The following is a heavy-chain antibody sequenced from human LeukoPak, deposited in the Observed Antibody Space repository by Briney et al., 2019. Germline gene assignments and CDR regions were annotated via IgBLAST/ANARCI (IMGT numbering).Heavy chain of an antibody. D-gene: IGHD1-26*01. J-gene: IGHJ4*02. CDR3: AKDSRRYSGSSAFDY. V-gene: IGHV3-21*04. CDR2: ISSSGSYI. CDR1: GFALSRYT. Sequence: GGSLRLSCAASGFALSRYTMSWVRQAPGKGLEWVSSISSSGSYIYYADSMKGRFTISRDNAKNSLYLQMNSLRAEDTALYYCAKDSRRYSGSSAFDYWGQGTLVTVSS.